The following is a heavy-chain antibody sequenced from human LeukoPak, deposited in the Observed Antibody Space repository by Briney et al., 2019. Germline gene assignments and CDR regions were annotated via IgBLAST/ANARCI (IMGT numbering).Heavy chain of an antibody. CDR3: AKDRGYGDYGYYYYGMDV. D-gene: IGHD4-17*01. Sequence: GGSLRLSCAASGFTFSTYGMYWVRQAPGKGLEWVAVISYDGFNKYYADSVKGRFTISRDNSKNTLYLQMNSLRAEDTAVYYCAKDRGYGDYGYYYYGMDVWGQGTTVTVSS. J-gene: IGHJ6*02. CDR2: ISYDGFNK. V-gene: IGHV3-30*18. CDR1: GFTFSTYG.